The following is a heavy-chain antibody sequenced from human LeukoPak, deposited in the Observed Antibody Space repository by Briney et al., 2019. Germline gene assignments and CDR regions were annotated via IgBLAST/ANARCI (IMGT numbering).Heavy chain of an antibody. Sequence: PGGSLRLSCAASGFTFSSYAMRWVRQAPGKGLEWVSAISGSGGSTYYADSVKGRFTISRDNTKNTLYLQMNSLRAEDTAVYYCAKDVGYSEHFDCWGQGTLVTVSS. CDR1: GFTFSSYA. CDR3: AKDVGYSEHFDC. CDR2: ISGSGGST. J-gene: IGHJ4*02. D-gene: IGHD5-24*01. V-gene: IGHV3-23*01.